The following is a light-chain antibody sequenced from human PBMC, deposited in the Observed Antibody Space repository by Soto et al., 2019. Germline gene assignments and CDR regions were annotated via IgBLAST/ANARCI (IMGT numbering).Light chain of an antibody. J-gene: IGKJ5*01. V-gene: IGKV3-20*01. CDR3: QQYGSSPIT. Sequence: EIVLTQSPATLSLSPGERATLSCRASQIVSGIYLAWYQQKPGQAPSLLIYGASTRATGIPDRFSGSGSGTDFTLTISRLEPEDFAVYYCQQYGSSPITFGQGTRLEIK. CDR1: QIVSGIY. CDR2: GAS.